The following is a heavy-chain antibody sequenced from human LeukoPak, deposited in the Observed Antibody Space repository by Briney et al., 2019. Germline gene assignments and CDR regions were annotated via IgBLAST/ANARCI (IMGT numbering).Heavy chain of an antibody. CDR2: IYHSGST. Sequence: SETLSLTCAVSGGSISSSNWWSWVRQPPGKGLEWIGEIYHSGSTNYNPSLKSRVTTSVDMSKNQFSLSLSSVTAADTAVYYCARDRDASMFDYWGQGTLVTVSS. CDR1: GGSISSSNW. V-gene: IGHV4-4*02. D-gene: IGHD2-2*01. CDR3: ARDRDASMFDY. J-gene: IGHJ4*02.